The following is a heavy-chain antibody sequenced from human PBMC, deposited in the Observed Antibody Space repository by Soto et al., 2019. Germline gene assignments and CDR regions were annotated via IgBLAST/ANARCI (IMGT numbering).Heavy chain of an antibody. CDR1: GGSISSYY. D-gene: IGHD6-13*01. CDR3: ARARTTEQQLECPHLDY. V-gene: IGHV4-59*01. J-gene: IGHJ4*02. Sequence: PSQTLSLTCTVSGGSISSYYWSWIRQPPGKGLEWIGCIYYSGSTNYNPSLKRRGTISVDTSKNKFALKLSYVTAADTAVYYCARARTTEQQLECPHLDYWAQGNMVPVYS. CDR2: IYYSGST.